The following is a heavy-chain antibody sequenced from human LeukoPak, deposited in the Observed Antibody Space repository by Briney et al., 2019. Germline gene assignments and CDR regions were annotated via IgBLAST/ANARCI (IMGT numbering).Heavy chain of an antibody. CDR3: ARCFDI. J-gene: IGHJ3*02. CDR1: GFTFSSYY. Sequence: PGGSLRLSCVASGFTFSSYYMSWVRQDPGKGLQWVANIQDGSDKCYVDSVKGRFTISRDNAKNSLYLQMNSLRAEATAVYYCARCFDIWGQGTMVTVSS. CDR2: IQDGSDK. V-gene: IGHV3-7*05.